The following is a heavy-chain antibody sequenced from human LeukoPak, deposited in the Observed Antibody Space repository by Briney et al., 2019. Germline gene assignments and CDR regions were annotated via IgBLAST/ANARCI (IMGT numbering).Heavy chain of an antibody. J-gene: IGHJ4*02. CDR1: GGSISSSNW. CDR3: ARDTLERSIFDY. Sequence: PSETLSLTCAVSGGSISSSNWWSWVRHPPGKGLEWVGEIYHSGSTNYTPSLKSRVTIPVDKSKTQSSLKLSSVPAADTAVYYCARDTLERSIFDYWGQGTLVTVSS. V-gene: IGHV4-4*02. CDR2: IYHSGST. D-gene: IGHD1-1*01.